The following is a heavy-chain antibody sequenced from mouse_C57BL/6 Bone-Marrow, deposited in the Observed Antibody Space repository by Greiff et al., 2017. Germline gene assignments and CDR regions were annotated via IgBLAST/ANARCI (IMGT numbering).Heavy chain of an antibody. V-gene: IGHV1-55*01. J-gene: IGHJ2*01. Sequence: QVQLQQPGAELVKPGASVKMSCKASGYTFTSYWITWVKQRPGQGLEWIGDIYPGSGSTNYNEKFKSKATLTVYTSSSTAYMQLSSLTSEDSAVYYCAREGAYYSNIDYWGQGTTLTVSS. CDR2: IYPGSGST. CDR1: GYTFTSYW. D-gene: IGHD2-5*01. CDR3: AREGAYYSNIDY.